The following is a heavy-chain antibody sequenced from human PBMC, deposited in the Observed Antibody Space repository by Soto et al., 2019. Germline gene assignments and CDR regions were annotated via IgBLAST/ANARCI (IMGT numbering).Heavy chain of an antibody. CDR1: GFTFSSYA. V-gene: IGHV3-30-3*01. CDR2: ISYDGSNK. CDR3: ARGGDIVVVVAATTFDY. D-gene: IGHD2-15*01. J-gene: IGHJ4*02. Sequence: QVQLVESGGGVVQPGRSLRLSCAASGFTFSSYAMHWVRQAPGKGLEWVAVISYDGSNKYYADSVKGRFTISRDNSKTTLYLQMNSLRAEDTAVYYCARGGDIVVVVAATTFDYWGQGTLVTVSS.